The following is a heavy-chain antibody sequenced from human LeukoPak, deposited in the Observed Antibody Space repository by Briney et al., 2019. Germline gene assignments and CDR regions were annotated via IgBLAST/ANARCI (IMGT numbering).Heavy chain of an antibody. D-gene: IGHD3-10*01. J-gene: IGHJ4*02. Sequence: GGSLRLSCAASGFTFSSYWMSWVRQAPGKGLEWVSYISSGGSTVYYADSVKGRFTVSRDNAKNSLYLQMSSLRAEDTAVYYCARGGSFVEYWGQGTLVSVSS. CDR1: GFTFSSYW. CDR3: ARGGSFVEY. CDR2: ISSGGSTV. V-gene: IGHV3-48*04.